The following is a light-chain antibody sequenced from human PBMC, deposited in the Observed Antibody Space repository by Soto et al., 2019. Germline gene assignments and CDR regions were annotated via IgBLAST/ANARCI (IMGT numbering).Light chain of an antibody. CDR2: GAS. V-gene: IGKV3-20*01. CDR1: QSVSSN. CDR3: QQYGSSPWT. J-gene: IGKJ1*01. Sequence: EIVMTQSPATLSVSPGEIATLSFSASQSVSSNLAWYQQKPGQAPRLLIYGASSRATGIPDRFSGSGSGTDFTLTISRLEPEDFAVYYCQQYGSSPWTFGQGTKVDIK.